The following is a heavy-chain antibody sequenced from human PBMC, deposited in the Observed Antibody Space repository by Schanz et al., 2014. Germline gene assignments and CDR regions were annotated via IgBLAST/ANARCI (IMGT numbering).Heavy chain of an antibody. D-gene: IGHD1-1*01. CDR1: TFTFSSDW. J-gene: IGHJ4*02. V-gene: IGHV3-7*05. CDR3: AKIERNED. Sequence: DVQLLESGGGLVQPGGSLRLSCAASTFTFSSDWMSWVRQAPGKGLEWVANIKEDGSVKDYVDSVKGRFTISRDNAKNTLYLQMNSLRAEDTAVYFCAKIERNEDWGQGTLVTVSS. CDR2: IKEDGSVK.